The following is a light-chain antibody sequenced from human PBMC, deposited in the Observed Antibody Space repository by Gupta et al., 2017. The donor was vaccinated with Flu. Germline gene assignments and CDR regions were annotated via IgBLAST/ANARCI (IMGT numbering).Light chain of an antibody. CDR1: ETISAN. J-gene: IGKJ2*03. Sequence: EVVLTQSPATLSLAPGEKATLSCWASETISANLAWYQQRPGQAPKLLIYDASKRATGIPARFSGSGSGTDFTLTISSLEAEDFAVYYCQYRSNWPPHSFGQGTKVEMK. V-gene: IGKV3-11*01. CDR2: DAS. CDR3: QYRSNWPPHS.